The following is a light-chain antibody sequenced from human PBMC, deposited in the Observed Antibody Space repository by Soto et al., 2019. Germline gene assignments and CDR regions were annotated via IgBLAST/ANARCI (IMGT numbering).Light chain of an antibody. CDR2: GAS. Sequence: EIVLTQSPGTLSLSPGERATLSCRASQSVSSSYLAWYQQKPGQAPRLLIYGASSRATGIPDRFSGSGSGPDFTLTISRLEPEDFAVYYCQQYGSFGPGTKVDIK. CDR1: QSVSSSY. J-gene: IGKJ3*01. CDR3: QQYGS. V-gene: IGKV3-20*01.